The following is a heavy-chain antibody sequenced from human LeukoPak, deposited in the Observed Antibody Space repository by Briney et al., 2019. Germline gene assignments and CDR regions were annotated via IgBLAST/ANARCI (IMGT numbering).Heavy chain of an antibody. CDR3: AKDHVGTWSALDY. D-gene: IGHD6-13*01. CDR1: GFTFSSYG. J-gene: IGHJ4*02. CDR2: IRYDGSDK. V-gene: IGHV3-30*02. Sequence: PGGSLRPSCAASGFTFSSYGMHWVREAPGKGLEWVAFIRYDGSDKYYADSVKGRFILSRDNSRNTLSLEMNSLRAEDTAVYYCAKDHVGTWSALDYWGQGTLVTVSS.